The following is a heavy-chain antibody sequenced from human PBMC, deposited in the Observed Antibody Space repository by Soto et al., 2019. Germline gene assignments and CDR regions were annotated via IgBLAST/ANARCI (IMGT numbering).Heavy chain of an antibody. CDR3: ARGVREYDFWSGYFHDYYYYGMDV. J-gene: IGHJ6*02. Sequence: SETLSLTCTVSGGSISSGGYYWSWIRQHPGKGLEWIGYIYYSGSTYYNPSLKSRVTISVDTSKNQFSLKLSSVTAADTAVYYCARGVREYDFWSGYFHDYYYYGMDVWGQGTTVTVSS. CDR2: IYYSGST. V-gene: IGHV4-31*03. CDR1: GGSISSGGYY. D-gene: IGHD3-3*01.